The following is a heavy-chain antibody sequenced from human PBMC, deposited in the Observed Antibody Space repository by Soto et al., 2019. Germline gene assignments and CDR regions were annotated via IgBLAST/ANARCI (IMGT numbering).Heavy chain of an antibody. J-gene: IGHJ4*02. CDR2: IYWDDDK. CDR1: GFSLSTNAVR. V-gene: IGHV2-5*02. D-gene: IGHD4-17*01. Sequence: QITLKESGPTLVKPTQTLTLTCTFSGFSLSTNAVRVGWIRQPPGKALEWLALIYWDDDKRYSPSLKSRLTITRDTSKNQVVLTMTNMDPVDTATYYCARTDGAYSYFDYWGQGTLVTVSS. CDR3: ARTDGAYSYFDY.